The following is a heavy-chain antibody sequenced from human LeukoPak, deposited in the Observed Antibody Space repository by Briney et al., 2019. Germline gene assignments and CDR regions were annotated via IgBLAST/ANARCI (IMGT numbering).Heavy chain of an antibody. Sequence: GGSLRLSCAASGFTFDDYAMHWVRQPPGRGLEWVSGITWNSGSIAYADSVKGRFTISRDNAKNSLYLQMNSLRPEDAALYYCAKDITRAAVSEPTYFDYWGQGTLVTVSS. J-gene: IGHJ4*02. CDR3: AKDITRAAVSEPTYFDY. V-gene: IGHV3-9*01. CDR2: ITWNSGSI. D-gene: IGHD6-19*01. CDR1: GFTFDDYA.